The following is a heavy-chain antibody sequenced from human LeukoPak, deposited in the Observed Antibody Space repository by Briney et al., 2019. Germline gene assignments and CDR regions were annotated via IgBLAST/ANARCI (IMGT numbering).Heavy chain of an antibody. CDR3: AREGYGDYVAWFDP. CDR2: IYTSGST. V-gene: IGHV4-4*07. D-gene: IGHD4-17*01. Sequence: TSETLSLTCTVSGGSISSHYWSWIRQPAGKGLEWIGRIYTSGSTNYNPSLKSRVTMSVDTSKNQFSLKLSSVTAADTAVYYCAREGYGDYVAWFDPWGQGTLVTVSS. CDR1: GGSISSHY. J-gene: IGHJ5*02.